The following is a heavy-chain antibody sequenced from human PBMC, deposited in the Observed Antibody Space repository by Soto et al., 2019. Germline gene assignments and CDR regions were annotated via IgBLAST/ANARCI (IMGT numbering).Heavy chain of an antibody. CDR1: GGSFSGYY. CDR2: INHSGST. CDR3: AEGNYYDSSGPDYYYYYGMDV. Sequence: SETLSLTCDVYGGSFSGYYWSWIRQPPGKGLEWIGEINHSGSTNYNPSLKSRVTISVDTSKNQFSLKLSSVTAADTAVYYCAEGNYYDSSGPDYYYYYGMDVWGQGTTVTVSS. D-gene: IGHD3-22*01. J-gene: IGHJ6*02. V-gene: IGHV4-34*01.